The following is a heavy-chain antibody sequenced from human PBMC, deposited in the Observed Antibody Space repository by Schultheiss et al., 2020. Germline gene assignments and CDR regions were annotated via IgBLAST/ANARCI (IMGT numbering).Heavy chain of an antibody. CDR1: GGTISSSSYY. J-gene: IGHJ6*04. CDR3: ARDREDDILTGYYDV. D-gene: IGHD3-9*01. Sequence: SETLSLTCTVSGGTISSSSYYWSWIRQPPVKGLEWIGEINHSGSTNYNPSLKSRVTISVDTSKNQFSLKLSSVTAADTAVYYCARDREDDILTGYYDVWGKGTTSTVSS. CDR2: INHSGST. V-gene: IGHV4-39*07.